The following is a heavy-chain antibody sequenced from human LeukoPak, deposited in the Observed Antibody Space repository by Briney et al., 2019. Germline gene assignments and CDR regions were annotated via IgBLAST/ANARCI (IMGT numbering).Heavy chain of an antibody. J-gene: IGHJ5*02. V-gene: IGHV1-8*01. D-gene: IGHD3-22*01. CDR3: ATDLYLYDNSGENAGWFDP. Sequence: GASVKVSCKASTYTFTRYGISWVRQAPGQGLEWMGWMNPNNNSTGYAQKFQGRVTMTRNTPISMAYMELSSLRSEDTAVYYCATDLYLYDNSGENAGWFDPWGQGTLVTVSS. CDR2: MNPNNNST. CDR1: TYTFTRYG.